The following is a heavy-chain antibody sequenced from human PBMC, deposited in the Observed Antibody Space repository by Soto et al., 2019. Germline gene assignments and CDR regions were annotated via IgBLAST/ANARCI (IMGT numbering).Heavy chain of an antibody. CDR3: ARDQTQGVVADYYFDY. V-gene: IGHV1-18*01. CDR2: ISAYNGNT. CDR1: GYTFTSYG. Sequence: GASVKVCCKASGYTFTSYGISWVRQAPGQGLEWMGWISAYNGNTNYAQKLQGRVTMTTDTSTSTAYMELRSLRSDDTAVYYCARDQTQGVVADYYFDYWGQGTLVTAPQ. J-gene: IGHJ4*02. D-gene: IGHD3-22*01.